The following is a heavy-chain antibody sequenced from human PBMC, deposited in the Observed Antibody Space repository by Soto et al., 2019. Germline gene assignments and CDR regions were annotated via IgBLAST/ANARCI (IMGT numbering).Heavy chain of an antibody. Sequence: PSETLSLTCTVSGGSISSSNYYWGWIRQPPGEGLEWIGSVYYSGSTYYNPSLKSRVSISVDTSKNHFSLKLSSVSAADTAVYYCARQEWGMIFDYWSQGTLVTVSS. CDR2: VYYSGST. CDR3: ARQEWGMIFDY. D-gene: IGHD3-3*01. V-gene: IGHV4-39*01. J-gene: IGHJ4*02. CDR1: GGSISSSNYY.